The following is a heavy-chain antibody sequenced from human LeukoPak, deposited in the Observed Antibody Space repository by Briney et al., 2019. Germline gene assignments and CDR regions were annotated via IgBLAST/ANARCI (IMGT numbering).Heavy chain of an antibody. CDR3: ARDSLLAAPYTDH. J-gene: IGHJ4*02. Sequence: ASVKVSCKASGYTFTSYGISWVRQAPGQRLEWMGWISDYSGNPNYAQKFQGRVTMTADTFTSTAYMELRGLRSDDTAVYFCARDSLLAAPYTDHWGQGTLVTVSS. V-gene: IGHV1-18*01. CDR1: GYTFTSYG. CDR2: ISDYSGNP. D-gene: IGHD3-10*01.